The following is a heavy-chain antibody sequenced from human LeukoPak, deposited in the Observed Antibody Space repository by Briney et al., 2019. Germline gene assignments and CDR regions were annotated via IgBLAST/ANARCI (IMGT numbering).Heavy chain of an antibody. CDR3: ALGFTVTIDY. V-gene: IGHV3-74*01. D-gene: IGHD4-17*01. CDR1: GFTFRTYW. Sequence: PGGSLRLSCAASGFTFRTYWMHWVRQAPGKGLVWVSRIKSDGNSTSYADSVKGRFTISRDNAKNTLYLQMNSLRAEDTAVYYRALGFTVTIDYWGQGTLVTVSS. CDR2: IKSDGNST. J-gene: IGHJ4*02.